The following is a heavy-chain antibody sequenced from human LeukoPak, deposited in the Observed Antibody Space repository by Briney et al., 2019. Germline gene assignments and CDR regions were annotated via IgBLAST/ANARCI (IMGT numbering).Heavy chain of an antibody. CDR2: IKQDGSEK. D-gene: IGHD3-10*01. Sequence: GGSLRLSCAASGFTFSSYAMSWVRQAPGKGLEWVANIKQDGSEKYYVDSVKGRFTISRDNAKNSLYLQMNSLRAEDTAVYYCARDEGTYYYGSGSHFDYWGQGTLVTVSS. CDR1: GFTFSSYA. CDR3: ARDEGTYYYGSGSHFDY. V-gene: IGHV3-7*01. J-gene: IGHJ4*02.